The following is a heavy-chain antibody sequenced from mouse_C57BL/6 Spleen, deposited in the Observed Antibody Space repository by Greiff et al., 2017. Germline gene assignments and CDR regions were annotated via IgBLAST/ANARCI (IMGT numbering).Heavy chain of an antibody. CDR2: ISNGGGST. J-gene: IGHJ4*01. CDR3: ARQYGRYYAMDY. CDR1: GFTFSDYY. Sequence: EVKLMESGGGLVQPGGSLKLSCAASGFTFSDYYMYWVRQTPEKRLEWVAYISNGGGSTYYPDTVKGRFIISRDNAKNTLYLQMSRLKSEDTAMYYCARQYGRYYAMDYWGQGTSVTVSS. D-gene: IGHD1-1*01. V-gene: IGHV5-12*01.